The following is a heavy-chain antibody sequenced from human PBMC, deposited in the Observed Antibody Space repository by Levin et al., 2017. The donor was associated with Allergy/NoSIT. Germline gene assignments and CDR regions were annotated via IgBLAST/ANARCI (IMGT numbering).Heavy chain of an antibody. CDR3: ARRVGANRNHYYYGMDV. V-gene: IGHV4-39*01. Sequence: SSETLSLTCTVSGGSLSRSGYYWGWIRQPPGKGLEWIGSIYYSGSSYYNPSLKSRVTISVDTSKNQFSMNLSSVTAADTAVYYCARRVGANRNHYYYGMDVWGQGTTVTVSS. CDR2: IYYSGSS. CDR1: GGSLSRSGYY. J-gene: IGHJ6*02. D-gene: IGHD1-26*01.